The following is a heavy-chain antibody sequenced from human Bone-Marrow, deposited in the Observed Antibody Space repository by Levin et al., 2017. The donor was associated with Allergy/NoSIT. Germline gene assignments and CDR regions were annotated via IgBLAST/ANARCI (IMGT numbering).Heavy chain of an antibody. V-gene: IGHV3-7*01. J-gene: IGHJ4*02. D-gene: IGHD6-13*01. CDR2: IKEDGSQK. Sequence: TGGSLRLSCAASGFTFSSNWMSWVRQASGKGLEWVASIKEDGSQKNYVDSVKGRFNISRDNVKNSLYLQMNSLRAEDTALYYCAAAHYWGQGTLVTVSS. CDR3: AAAHY. CDR1: GFTFSSNW.